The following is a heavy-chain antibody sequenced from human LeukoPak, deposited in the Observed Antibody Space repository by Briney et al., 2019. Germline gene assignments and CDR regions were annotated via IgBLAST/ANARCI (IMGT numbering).Heavy chain of an antibody. V-gene: IGHV1-69*02. CDR2: IIPILGIA. D-gene: IGHD6-19*01. CDR1: GGTFSSYT. CDR3: ARGSSGWTYNWFDP. J-gene: IGHJ5*02. Sequence: SVKVSCEASGGTFSSYTIRWVRQPPGQGREWMGRIIPILGIANYAQKFQGRVTITADKSTSTAYMELSSLRSEDTAVYYCARGSSGWTYNWFDPWGQGTLVTVSS.